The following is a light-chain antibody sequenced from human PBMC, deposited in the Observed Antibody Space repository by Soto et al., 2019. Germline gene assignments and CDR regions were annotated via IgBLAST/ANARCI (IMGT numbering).Light chain of an antibody. J-gene: IGKJ1*01. V-gene: IGKV1-5*03. Sequence: DSQMTKTRSTLSASVADSVTITLRVSQSSSTWLAWYQQKPGKAPQVLIYMASNLQCGVSARFSGSGSGTEFTLTISSLQPDDFATYYCQQYISYSTFGQGTKVDIK. CDR3: QQYISYST. CDR2: MAS. CDR1: QSSSTW.